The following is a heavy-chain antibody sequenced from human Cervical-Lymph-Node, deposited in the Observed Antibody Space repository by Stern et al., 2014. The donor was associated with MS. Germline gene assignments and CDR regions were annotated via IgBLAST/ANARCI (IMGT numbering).Heavy chain of an antibody. Sequence: QVQLVESGAEVKKPGASVKVSCKASGYTFTSYDINWVRQATGQGLEWMGCMNPNSGNTAYAQKFQGTVTMTSNTSISTSYMELSSLRSEDTSVYYCARVLNFGGATGYWGQGTLVTVSS. D-gene: IGHD3-16*01. CDR1: GYTFTSYD. CDR2: MNPNSGNT. CDR3: ARVLNFGGATGY. J-gene: IGHJ4*02. V-gene: IGHV1-8*01.